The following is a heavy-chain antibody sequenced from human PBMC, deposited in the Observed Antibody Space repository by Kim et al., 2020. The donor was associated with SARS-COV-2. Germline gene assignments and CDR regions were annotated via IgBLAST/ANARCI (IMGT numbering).Heavy chain of an antibody. J-gene: IGHJ4*02. V-gene: IGHV1-18*04. Sequence: ASVKVSCKTSGYTFTSYMISWVRQAPGQGLEWMGWISPYNGNIKYVQKLQGRVTMTTDTSTSTAYMELRSLRSDDTAVYYCARDRFSIDYWGQGTLVTVSS. CDR1: GYTFTSYM. CDR3: ARDRFSIDY. CDR2: ISPYNGNI. D-gene: IGHD3-16*01.